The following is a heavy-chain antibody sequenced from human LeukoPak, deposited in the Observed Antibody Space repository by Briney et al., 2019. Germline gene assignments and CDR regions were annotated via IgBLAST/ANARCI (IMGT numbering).Heavy chain of an antibody. CDR2: IYYSGST. Sequence: PSETLSLTCTVSGGSISSSSYYWGWIRQPPGKGLEWIGSIYYSGSTYYNPSLKSRVTISVDTSKNQFSLKLSSVTAADTAVYYCARSVAGYFDYWGQGTLVTASS. CDR1: GGSISSSSYY. CDR3: ARSVAGYFDY. J-gene: IGHJ4*02. D-gene: IGHD2-21*01. V-gene: IGHV4-39*07.